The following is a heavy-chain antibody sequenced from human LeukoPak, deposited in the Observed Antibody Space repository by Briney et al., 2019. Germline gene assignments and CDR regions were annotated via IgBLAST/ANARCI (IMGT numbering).Heavy chain of an antibody. J-gene: IGHJ2*01. CDR1: GFMFSSHW. V-gene: IGHV3-7*03. CDR3: AKGVKYSRGPFDL. CDR2: IKHDGSEK. D-gene: IGHD6-6*01. Sequence: GVSLRLACAASGFMFSSHWMGWVRQAPGKGLEWVANIKHDGSEKYYVDSVKGRFAISRDNAKNLLYLQMNSLRAEDTAVYYCAKGVKYSRGPFDLWGRGTLGTVSS.